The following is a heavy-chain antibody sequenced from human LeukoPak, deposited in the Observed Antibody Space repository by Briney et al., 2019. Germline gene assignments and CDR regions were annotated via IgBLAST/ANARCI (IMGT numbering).Heavy chain of an antibody. V-gene: IGHV3-33*01. J-gene: IGHJ5*02. CDR1: GFTFSSYG. CDR2: IWYDGSNK. CDR3: ARFNSSQWFDP. Sequence: PGGSLRLSCAASGFTFSSYGMHWVRQAPGKGLEWVAVIWYDGSNKYYADSVKGRFIISRDNSKNTLYLQMNSLRAEDTAVYYCARFNSSQWFDPWGQGTLVTVSS. D-gene: IGHD6-13*01.